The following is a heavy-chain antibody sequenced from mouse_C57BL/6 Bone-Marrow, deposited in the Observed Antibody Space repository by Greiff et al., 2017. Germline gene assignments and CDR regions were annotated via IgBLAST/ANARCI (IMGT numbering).Heavy chain of an antibody. V-gene: IGHV14-4*01. D-gene: IGHD2-2*01. CDR3: TTIYYGYALFAY. J-gene: IGHJ3*01. Sequence: EVKLQESGAELVRPGASVKLSCTASGFNIKDDYMHWVKQRPEQGLEWIGWIDPENGDTEYASKFQGKATITADTSSNTAYLQLSSRTSEDTAVYYCTTIYYGYALFAYWGQGTRVTVSA. CDR1: GFNIKDDY. CDR2: IDPENGDT.